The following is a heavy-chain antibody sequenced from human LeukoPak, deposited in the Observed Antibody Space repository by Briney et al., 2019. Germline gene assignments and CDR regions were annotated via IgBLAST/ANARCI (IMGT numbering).Heavy chain of an antibody. J-gene: IGHJ5*02. CDR2: INPNSGGT. D-gene: IGHD2-2*01. CDR1: GYTFTGYY. Sequence: ASVRVSCKASGYTFTGYYMHWVRQAPGQGLEWMGWINPNSGGTNYAQKFQGRVTMTRDTSISTAYMELSRLRSDDTAVYYCARGVGDCSSTSCYHWFDPWGQRTLVTVSS. CDR3: ARGVGDCSSTSCYHWFDP. V-gene: IGHV1-2*02.